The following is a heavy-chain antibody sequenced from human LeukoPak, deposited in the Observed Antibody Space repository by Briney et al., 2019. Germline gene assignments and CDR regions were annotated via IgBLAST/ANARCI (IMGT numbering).Heavy chain of an antibody. V-gene: IGHV3-11*01. Sequence: GGSLRLSCAASGFIFSDYYMNWIRQAPGKGLEWVSHINGGGTTKYYADSVRGRFTLSRDNAKNTLYLQMNNLRAEDTAVYYCTRGVFSDVWGTGTTVTVSS. CDR2: INGGGTTK. CDR3: TRGVFSDV. J-gene: IGHJ6*04. CDR1: GFIFSDYY.